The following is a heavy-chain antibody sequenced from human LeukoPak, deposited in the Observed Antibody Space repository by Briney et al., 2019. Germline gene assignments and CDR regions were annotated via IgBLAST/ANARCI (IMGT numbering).Heavy chain of an antibody. CDR1: GGSISSGGYY. V-gene: IGHV4-31*03. CDR3: ARGIKTEDAFDI. CDR2: IYYSGST. J-gene: IGHJ3*02. Sequence: SETLSLTCTVSGGSISSGGYYWSWIRQHPGKGLEWIGYIYYSGSTYYNPSLKSRVTISVDTSKNQFSLKLTSVTAADTAVYYCARGIKTEDAFDIWGQGTMVTVSS. D-gene: IGHD2-21*02.